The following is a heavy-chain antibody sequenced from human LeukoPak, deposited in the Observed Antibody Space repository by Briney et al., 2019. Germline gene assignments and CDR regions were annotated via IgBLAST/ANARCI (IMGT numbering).Heavy chain of an antibody. Sequence: SETLSLTCTVSGGSISSYYWSWLRQPPGKGLEWIGYIYYSGSTNYNPSLKSQVTISVDTSKNQFSLKLSSVTAADTAVYYCAREGNDFWSGYWYYFDCWGQGTLVTVSS. D-gene: IGHD3-3*01. V-gene: IGHV4-59*01. J-gene: IGHJ4*02. CDR1: GGSISSYY. CDR2: IYYSGST. CDR3: AREGNDFWSGYWYYFDC.